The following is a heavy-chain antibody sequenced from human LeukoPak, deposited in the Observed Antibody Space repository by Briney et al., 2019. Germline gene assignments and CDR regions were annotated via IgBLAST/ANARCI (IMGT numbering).Heavy chain of an antibody. Sequence: GGSLRLSCAASGFTFSSYWMSWVRQAPGKGLEWVANIKQDGSEKYYVDSVKGRFTISRDNAKNSLYLQMSSLRAEDTAVYYCARDRGYSGSYFDNWGQGTLVTVSS. D-gene: IGHD1-26*01. J-gene: IGHJ4*02. V-gene: IGHV3-7*04. CDR3: ARDRGYSGSYFDN. CDR1: GFTFSSYW. CDR2: IKQDGSEK.